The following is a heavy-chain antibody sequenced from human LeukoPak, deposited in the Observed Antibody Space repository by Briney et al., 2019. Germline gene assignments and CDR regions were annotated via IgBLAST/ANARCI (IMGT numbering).Heavy chain of an antibody. CDR1: GFTFSSYA. D-gene: IGHD3-22*01. Sequence: PGGSLRLSCAASGFTFSSYAMSWVRQAPGKGLKWVSAISGGGGSTHYADSVKGRFTISRDNSKNTLYLQMSSLRAGDTAVYYCAKSSYYDSSGYYREYYFDYWGQGTLVTVSS. V-gene: IGHV3-23*01. CDR3: AKSSYYDSSGYYREYYFDY. J-gene: IGHJ4*02. CDR2: ISGGGGST.